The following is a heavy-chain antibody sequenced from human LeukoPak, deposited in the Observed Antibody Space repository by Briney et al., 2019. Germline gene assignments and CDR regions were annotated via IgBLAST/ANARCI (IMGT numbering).Heavy chain of an antibody. CDR1: GFALSTSGVG. V-gene: IGHV2-5*02. D-gene: IGHD3-16*02. CDR2: IYWDDDK. CDR3: AHRRHDGITFGGVIAYHEWFDP. Sequence: GPTLVKATQTLTLTCTVSGFALSTSGVGVGWIRQPPGKALEWLALIYWDDDKPYSTSLKSRLTITKDTSKNQVVLTMNNMDPVDAATYYCAHRRHDGITFGGVIAYHEWFDPWGQGTLVTVSS. J-gene: IGHJ5*02.